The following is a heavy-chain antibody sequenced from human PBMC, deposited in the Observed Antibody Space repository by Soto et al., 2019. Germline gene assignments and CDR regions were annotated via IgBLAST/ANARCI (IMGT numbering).Heavy chain of an antibody. V-gene: IGHV3-23*01. Sequence: GGSLRLSCAASGFTFSSYAMSWVRQAPGKGLEWVSAISGSGGSTYYADSVKGRFTISRDNSKNTLYLQMNSLRAEDTAVYYCAKLNYCSSTSCYLNRFDPWGQGTLVTVSS. CDR1: GFTFSSYA. D-gene: IGHD2-2*01. CDR3: AKLNYCSSTSCYLNRFDP. CDR2: ISGSGGST. J-gene: IGHJ5*02.